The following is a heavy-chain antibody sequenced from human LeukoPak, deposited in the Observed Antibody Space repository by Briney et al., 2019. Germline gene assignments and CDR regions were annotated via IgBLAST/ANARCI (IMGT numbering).Heavy chain of an antibody. CDR2: IYSGGST. V-gene: IGHV3-53*01. J-gene: IGHJ3*01. CDR1: GCTFSSNY. CDR3: ARAGYYGLNAFDV. Sequence: GGSLRLSCAASGCTFSSNYMSWVRQAPGKGLEWVSIIYSGGSTYYADSVKGRFTISRDNSKNTLYLQMNSLRAEDTAVYYCARAGYYGLNAFDVWGQGTMVSVSS. D-gene: IGHD1-26*01.